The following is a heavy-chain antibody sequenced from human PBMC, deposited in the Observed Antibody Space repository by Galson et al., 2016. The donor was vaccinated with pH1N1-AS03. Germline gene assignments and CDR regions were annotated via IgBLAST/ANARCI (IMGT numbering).Heavy chain of an antibody. CDR1: GISLSSSW. D-gene: IGHD3-22*01. J-gene: IGHJ5*01. CDR2: INGVGSSI. V-gene: IGHV3-74*01. CDR3: ARGYDDSGPDDHRLFDS. Sequence: SLRLSCAASGISLSSSWMHWVRQAPGRGLVWVSGINGVGSSIKYADAVKGRFTISRDNAKNMLYLQMNSLRVDDAAVYYCARGYDDSGPDDHRLFDSWGQGTQVTVSS.